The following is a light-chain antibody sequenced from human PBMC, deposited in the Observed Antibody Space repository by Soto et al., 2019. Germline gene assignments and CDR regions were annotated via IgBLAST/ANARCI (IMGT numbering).Light chain of an antibody. V-gene: IGKV3-20*01. J-gene: IGKJ2*01. CDR1: QSVSSSY. CDR3: QQYGNSPPYT. CDR2: GAS. Sequence: EIVLTQSPGTLSLSPGERATLSCRASQSVSSSYLAWYQQKAGQAPRLLIYGASSRATGIPDRFSGSGSGTDFTLTITRLEPEDFAVYYCQQYGNSPPYTFGQGTKLEI.